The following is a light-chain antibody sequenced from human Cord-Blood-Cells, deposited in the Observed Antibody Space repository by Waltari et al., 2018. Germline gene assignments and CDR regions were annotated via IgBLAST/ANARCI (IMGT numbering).Light chain of an antibody. J-gene: IGKJ3*01. CDR2: GAS. Sequence: EIVLTQSPATLSVSPGERATLACRASQSVSSNVAWYQQKPGQAPRLLIDGASTRATGIPARFSGSGSGTEFTLTISSLQSEDFAVYYCQQYNNWSTFGPGTKVDIK. V-gene: IGKV3-15*01. CDR3: QQYNNWST. CDR1: QSVSSN.